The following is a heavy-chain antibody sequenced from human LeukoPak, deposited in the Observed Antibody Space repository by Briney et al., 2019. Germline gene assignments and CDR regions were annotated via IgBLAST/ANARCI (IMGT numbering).Heavy chain of an antibody. CDR3: ARAILRWSSEPWYGMDV. J-gene: IGHJ6*02. CDR1: GFTFSSYG. Sequence: GRSQRLSCAASGFTFSSYGMHWVRQAPGKGLEWVAVIWYDGSNKYYADSVKGRFTISRDNSKNTLYLQMNSLRAEDTAVYYCARAILRWSSEPWYGMDVWGQGTTVTVSS. V-gene: IGHV3-33*01. CDR2: IWYDGSNK. D-gene: IGHD4-23*01.